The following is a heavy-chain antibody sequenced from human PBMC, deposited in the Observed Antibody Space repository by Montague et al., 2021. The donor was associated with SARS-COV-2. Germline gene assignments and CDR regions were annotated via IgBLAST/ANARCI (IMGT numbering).Heavy chain of an antibody. Sequence: SETLSLTCTVSGVSVSNRYTHWSWIRQSPGKGLEWIGHIDYGGSPNYSPSLHSRVTTSLDASKNQLSLRLNSATAADTAAYYCASYWQGGSGRGSWGQGTLVTVSS. CDR1: GVSVSNRYTH. D-gene: IGHD3-10*01. V-gene: IGHV4-61*01. CDR3: ASYWQGGSGRGS. J-gene: IGHJ5*02. CDR2: IDYGGSP.